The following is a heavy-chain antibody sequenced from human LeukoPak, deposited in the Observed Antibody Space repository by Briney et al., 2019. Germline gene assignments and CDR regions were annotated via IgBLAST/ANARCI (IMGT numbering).Heavy chain of an antibody. CDR2: IIPIFGTA. CDR1: GGTFSSYA. J-gene: IGHJ4*02. Sequence: SVKVSCKASGGTFSSYAISWVRQAPGQGLEWMGGIIPIFGTANYAQKFQGRVTITTDESTSTAYMELSSLRSEDTAVYYCARLNTATANFDYWGQGTLVTVSS. D-gene: IGHD5-18*01. V-gene: IGHV1-69*05. CDR3: ARLNTATANFDY.